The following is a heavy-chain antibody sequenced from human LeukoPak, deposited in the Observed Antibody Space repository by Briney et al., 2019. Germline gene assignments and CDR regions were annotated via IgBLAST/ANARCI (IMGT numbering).Heavy chain of an antibody. V-gene: IGHV3-43*02. D-gene: IGHD5-24*01. J-gene: IGHJ4*02. CDR1: GXTFDDYA. Sequence: PGGSLRLSCAASGXTFDDYAMHWVRQAPGKGLEWVSLISGDGRSTYYADSVKGRFTISRDNSKNSLYLQMNSLRTEDTALYYCAKDTRATGTGVLNYWGQGTLVTVSS. CDR3: AKDTRATGTGVLNY. CDR2: ISGDGRST.